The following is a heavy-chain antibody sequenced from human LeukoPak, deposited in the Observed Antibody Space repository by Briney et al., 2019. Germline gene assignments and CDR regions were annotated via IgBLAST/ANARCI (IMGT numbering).Heavy chain of an antibody. CDR2: ISYDGSNK. CDR3: AKDGNSGYDYYYYGMDV. V-gene: IGHV3-30*18. Sequence: GGSLRLSCAASGFTFSSYGMHWVHQAPGKGLEWVAVISYDGSNKYYADSVKGRFTISRDNSKNTLYLQMNSLRAEDTAVYYCAKDGNSGYDYYYYGMDVWGKGTTVTVSS. D-gene: IGHD5-12*01. CDR1: GFTFSSYG. J-gene: IGHJ6*04.